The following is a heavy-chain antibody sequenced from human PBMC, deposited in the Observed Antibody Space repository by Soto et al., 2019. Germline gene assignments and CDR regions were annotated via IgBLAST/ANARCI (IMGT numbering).Heavy chain of an antibody. Sequence: QVQLQESGPGLVKPSETLSLTCTVSGGSISSYYWSWIRQPPGKGLEWIGYIYHSGSTGYYASLKGRVTISVDTSDKQCSMKLSSVTAADTAVYYGARKYSSGWPPGYIDYWGEGTLVTVSS. J-gene: IGHJ4*02. CDR1: GGSISSYY. CDR2: IYHSGST. CDR3: ARKYSSGWPPGYIDY. D-gene: IGHD6-19*01. V-gene: IGHV4-59*01.